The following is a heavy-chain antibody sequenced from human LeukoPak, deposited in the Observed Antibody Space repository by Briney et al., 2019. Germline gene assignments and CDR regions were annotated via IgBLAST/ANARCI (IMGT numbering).Heavy chain of an antibody. D-gene: IGHD3-10*01. J-gene: IGHJ4*02. CDR2: IYYSGST. Sequence: SETLSLTCTVSGGSISSYYWGWIRQPPGKGLEWIGSIYYSGSTYYNPSLKSRVTISVDTSKNQFSLKLSSVTAADTAVYYCASPTLWFGEFTKDYWGQGTLVTVSS. V-gene: IGHV4-39*01. CDR3: ASPTLWFGEFTKDY. CDR1: GGSISSYY.